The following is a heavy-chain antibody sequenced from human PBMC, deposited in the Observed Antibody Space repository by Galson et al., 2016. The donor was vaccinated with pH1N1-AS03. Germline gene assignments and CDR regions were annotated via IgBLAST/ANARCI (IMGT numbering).Heavy chain of an antibody. CDR3: VKESPKEAGDY. V-gene: IGHV3-30*02. J-gene: IGHJ4*02. CDR1: GFTLSGYG. CDR2: IQYDESYR. Sequence: SLRLSCAASGFTLSGYGMHWVRQAPGKGPECVAFIQYDESYRNYADSVKGRFSISRDISKNTLYLQMNSLRVEDTAMFYCVKESPKEAGDYWGRGVMVTVSS.